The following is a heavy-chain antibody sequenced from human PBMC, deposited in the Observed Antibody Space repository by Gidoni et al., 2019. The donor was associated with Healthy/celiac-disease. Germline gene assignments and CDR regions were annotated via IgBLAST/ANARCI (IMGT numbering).Heavy chain of an antibody. CDR1: GFTFSNAR. D-gene: IGHD3-3*01. J-gene: IGHJ3*02. CDR2: IKSKTDGGTT. Sequence: EVQLVESGGGLVKPGGSLRLSCAASGFTFSNARMRWVRQAPGKGLEWVGRIKSKTDGGTTDYAAPVKGRFTISRDDSKNTLYLQMNSLKTEDTAVYYCTTDLRRAGYYDFWSGPFEGAFDIWGQGTMVTVSS. CDR3: TTDLRRAGYYDFWSGPFEGAFDI. V-gene: IGHV3-15*01.